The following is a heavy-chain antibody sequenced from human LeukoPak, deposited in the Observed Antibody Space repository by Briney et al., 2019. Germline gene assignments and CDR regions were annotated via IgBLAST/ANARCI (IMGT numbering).Heavy chain of an antibody. CDR1: GFTFSDYY. J-gene: IGHJ4*02. V-gene: IGHV3-11*06. CDR3: AKWGGTGTTNYFDY. D-gene: IGHD1-1*01. CDR2: ISRSSSYT. Sequence: GGSLRLSCAASGFTFSDYYMSWIRQAPGKELEWILYISRSSSYTNYADSVKGRFTISRDNAKNSLYLQMNSLRAEDTAVYYCAKWGGTGTTNYFDYWGQGTLVTVSS.